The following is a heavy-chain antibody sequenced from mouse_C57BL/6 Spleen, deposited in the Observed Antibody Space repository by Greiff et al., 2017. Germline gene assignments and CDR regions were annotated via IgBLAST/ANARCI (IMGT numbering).Heavy chain of an antibody. D-gene: IGHD1-1*01. CDR3: ARKDYGSSSFAY. CDR1: GYTFTSYW. J-gene: IGHJ3*01. V-gene: IGHV1-55*01. Sequence: VQLQQPGAELVKPGASVKMSCKASGYTFTSYWITWVKQRPGQGLEWIGDIYPGSGSTNYNEKFKSKATLTVDTSSSTAYMQLSSLTSEDSAVYYCARKDYGSSSFAYGGQGTLVTVSA. CDR2: IYPGSGST.